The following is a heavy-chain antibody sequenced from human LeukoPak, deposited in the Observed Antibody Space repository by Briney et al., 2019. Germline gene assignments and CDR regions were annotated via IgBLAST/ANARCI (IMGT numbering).Heavy chain of an antibody. CDR2: ITSSSSTI. CDR1: GFTFSSYS. J-gene: IGHJ4*02. D-gene: IGHD6-19*01. Sequence: PGGSLRLSCAASGFTFSSYSMKWIRQAPGKGLEWVSYITSSSSTISYADSVKGRFTISRDNSKNTLYLQMNRLRAEDTAVYYCAKDRGRYNSGWSFDYWGQGTLVTVSS. V-gene: IGHV3-48*04. CDR3: AKDRGRYNSGWSFDY.